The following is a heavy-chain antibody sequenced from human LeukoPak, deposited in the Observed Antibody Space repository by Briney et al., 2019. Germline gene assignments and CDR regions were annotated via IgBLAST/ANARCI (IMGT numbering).Heavy chain of an antibody. V-gene: IGHV4-39*07. CDR2: IYYTGNT. D-gene: IGHD6-19*01. Sequence: SETLSLTCTVSGDSITGYYWGWIRQPPGKGLEWIGNIYYTGNTYYNASLKSRVTISVDTSKNQFSLKVISMTAADTAMYYCARLWYTSGWSDYWGQGTLVTVSS. J-gene: IGHJ4*02. CDR1: GDSITGYY. CDR3: ARLWYTSGWSDY.